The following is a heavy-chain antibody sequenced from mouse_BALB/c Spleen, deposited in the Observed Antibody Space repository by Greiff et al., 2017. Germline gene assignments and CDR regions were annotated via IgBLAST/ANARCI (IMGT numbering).Heavy chain of an antibody. V-gene: IGHV1-54*01. CDR3: ARPQGRGMDY. Sequence: QVQLQQSGAELVRPGPSVKVSCKASGYAFTNYLIEWVKQRPGQGLEWIGVINPGSGGTNYNEKFKGKATLTADKSSSTAYMQLSSLTSDDSAVYFCARPQGRGMDYWGQGTSVTVSS. J-gene: IGHJ4*01. CDR2: INPGSGGT. CDR1: GYAFTNYL.